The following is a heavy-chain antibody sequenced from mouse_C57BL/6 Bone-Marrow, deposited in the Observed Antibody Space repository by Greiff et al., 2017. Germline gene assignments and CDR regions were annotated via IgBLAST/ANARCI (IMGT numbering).Heavy chain of an antibody. CDR1: GYPFPSYW. CDR2: INPRSGYT. J-gene: IGHJ1*01. Sequence: QVQLQQSGAELAKPGASVKLSCKASGYPFPSYWLHWVKQRPGQGLAWIGYINPRSGYTKYNQKFKDKATLTADKSASTAYMQLSSLTYEDSAVYYCAKMSYCYGSSYVDWYYDVWGSGTTVTVSS. V-gene: IGHV1-7*01. CDR3: AKMSYCYGSSYVDWYYDV. D-gene: IGHD1-1*01.